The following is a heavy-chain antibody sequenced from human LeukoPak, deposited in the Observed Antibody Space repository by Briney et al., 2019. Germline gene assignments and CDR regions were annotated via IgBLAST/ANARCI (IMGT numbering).Heavy chain of an antibody. Sequence: PGGSLRLSCAASGFTFDDYAMHWVRQAPGKGLEWVSGISWNSGSIGYADSVKGRFTISRDNAKNSLYLQMNSLRAEDMALYFCAKAYCGADCHFDYWGQGTLVTVSS. CDR1: GFTFDDYA. V-gene: IGHV3-9*03. J-gene: IGHJ4*02. CDR3: AKAYCGADCHFDY. CDR2: ISWNSGSI. D-gene: IGHD2-21*02.